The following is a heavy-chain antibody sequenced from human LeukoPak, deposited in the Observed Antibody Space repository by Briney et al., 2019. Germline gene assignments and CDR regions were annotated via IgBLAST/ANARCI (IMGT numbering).Heavy chain of an antibody. Sequence: ASVKVSCKASGGTFSSYAISWVRQAPGQGLEWMGGIIPIFGTANYAQKFQGRVTITADKSTSTAYMELSNLRSEDTAVYYCAGNFKIVVVPAATSPPNYFDYWGQGTLVTVSS. J-gene: IGHJ4*02. V-gene: IGHV1-69*06. CDR1: GGTFSSYA. D-gene: IGHD2-2*01. CDR2: IIPIFGTA. CDR3: AGNFKIVVVPAATSPPNYFDY.